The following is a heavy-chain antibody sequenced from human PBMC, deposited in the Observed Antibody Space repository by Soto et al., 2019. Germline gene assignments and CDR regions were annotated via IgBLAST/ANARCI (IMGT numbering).Heavy chain of an antibody. Sequence: SETLSFSCSVSGGTISGYYWTWIRQPAGKGLEWIGRIYSSGNTKYNPSLQSRVTMSLDTSNNQFSLRLTSVTAADTAVYYCARGQRFSDWFDPWCQGTLVTVS. CDR3: ARGQRFSDWFDP. CDR1: GGTISGYY. J-gene: IGHJ5*02. D-gene: IGHD3-3*01. CDR2: IYSSGNT. V-gene: IGHV4-4*07.